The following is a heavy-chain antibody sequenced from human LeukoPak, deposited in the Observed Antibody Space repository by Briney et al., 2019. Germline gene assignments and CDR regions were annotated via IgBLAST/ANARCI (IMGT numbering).Heavy chain of an antibody. J-gene: IGHJ4*02. CDR2: IYYSGST. Sequence: PSETLSLTCTVSGGSISSSSYYWGWIRQPPGKGLEWIGSIYYSGSTYYNPSLKSRVTISVDTSKNQFSLKLSSVTAADTAVYYCARERPPFDYWGQGTLVTVSS. CDR3: ARERPPFDY. CDR1: GGSISSSSYY. V-gene: IGHV4-39*07.